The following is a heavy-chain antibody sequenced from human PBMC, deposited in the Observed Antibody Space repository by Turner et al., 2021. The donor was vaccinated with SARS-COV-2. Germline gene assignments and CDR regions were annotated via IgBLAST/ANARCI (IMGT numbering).Heavy chain of an antibody. CDR1: GFTFSSYG. Sequence: QVQLVESGGGVVQPGRSLRLSCAASGFTFSSYGMPWVRQAPGKGLEWVAVIWYDGSNKYYADSVKGRFTISRDNSKNTLYLQMNSLRAEDTAVYYCARDGDCSSTSCSIDYWGQGTLVTVSS. V-gene: IGHV3-33*01. D-gene: IGHD2-2*03. CDR2: IWYDGSNK. CDR3: ARDGDCSSTSCSIDY. J-gene: IGHJ4*02.